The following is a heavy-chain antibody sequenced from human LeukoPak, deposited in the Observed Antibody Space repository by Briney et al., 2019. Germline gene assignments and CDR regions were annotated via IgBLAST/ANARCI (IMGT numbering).Heavy chain of an antibody. Sequence: GGSLRLSCAASGFSFSSYDIHWVRQAPGKGLEWVTFIESDGSSKYYADSVKGRFTISRDNSKNTVYVEMNNLGAEDTAVYYCAKEGSGWYYLDYWGEGTVVTVSS. CDR3: AKEGSGWYYLDY. J-gene: IGHJ4*02. CDR2: IESDGSSK. V-gene: IGHV3-30*02. D-gene: IGHD6-19*01. CDR1: GFSFSSYD.